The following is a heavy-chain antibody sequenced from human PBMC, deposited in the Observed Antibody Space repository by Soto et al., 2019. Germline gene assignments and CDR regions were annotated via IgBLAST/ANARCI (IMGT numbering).Heavy chain of an antibody. CDR2: IYYSGST. CDR3: AREKVDVSLGGQPVDY. J-gene: IGHJ4*02. V-gene: IGHV4-31*03. CDR1: GGSISSGGYY. Sequence: SETLSLTCTVSGGSISSGGYYWSWIRQHPGKGLEWIGYIYYSGSTYYSPSLKSRVTISVDTSKNQFSLKLSSVTAADTAVYYCAREKVDVSLGGQPVDYWGQGTLVTVSS. D-gene: IGHD3-16*02.